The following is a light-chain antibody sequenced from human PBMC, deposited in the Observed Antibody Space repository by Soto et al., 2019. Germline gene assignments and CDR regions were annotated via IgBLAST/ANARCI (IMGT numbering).Light chain of an antibody. J-gene: IGKJ2*01. CDR1: QSIRSY. V-gene: IGKV1-39*01. CDR3: QQSYSSPST. CDR2: AAS. Sequence: DIQMTQSPSSLSASVGDRVTITCRGSQSIRSYLNWYQQKPGKAPKLLIYAASSLQTGVPSRFSGSGSGTDFTLTISSLQPEDFATYYCQQSYSSPSTFGQGTELEIK.